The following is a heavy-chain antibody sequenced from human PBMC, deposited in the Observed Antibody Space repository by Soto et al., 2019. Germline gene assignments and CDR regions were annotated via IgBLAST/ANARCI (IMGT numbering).Heavy chain of an antibody. CDR2: THYSGNT. CDR3: ARRVPRSGFFDY. Sequence: PSETLSLTCRVSGDSISGSPYYWGWIRQSPEKGLEWIGSTHYSGNTSYNRSLKSRVALSLDTSDNHFSLRLKSVTAADTAVCFCARRVPRSGFFDYWGQGALVTVSS. CDR1: GDSISGSPYY. D-gene: IGHD3-3*01. V-gene: IGHV4-39*02. J-gene: IGHJ4*02.